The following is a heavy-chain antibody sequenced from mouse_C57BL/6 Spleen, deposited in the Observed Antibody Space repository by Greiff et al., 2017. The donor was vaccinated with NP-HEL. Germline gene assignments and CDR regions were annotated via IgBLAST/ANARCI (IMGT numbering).Heavy chain of an antibody. V-gene: IGHV1-9*01. CDR2: ILPGSGST. CDR1: GYTFTGYW. D-gene: IGHD3-2*02. J-gene: IGHJ3*01. Sequence: VQLQQSGAELMKPGASVKLSCKATGYTFTGYWIEWVKQRPGHGLEWIGEILPGSGSTNYNEKFKGKATFTADTSSNTAYMQLSSLTTEDSAIYYCAREGTRQLRLPAWFAYWGQGTLVTVSA. CDR3: AREGTRQLRLPAWFAY.